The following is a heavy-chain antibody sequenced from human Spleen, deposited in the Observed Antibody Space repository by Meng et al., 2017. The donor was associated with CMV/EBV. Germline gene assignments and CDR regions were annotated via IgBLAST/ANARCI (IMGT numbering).Heavy chain of an antibody. D-gene: IGHD2-15*01. V-gene: IGHV4-59*01. J-gene: IGHJ4*02. CDR2: VFHTGST. Sequence: SETLSLTCTVSDDSFRSYYWNWIRQSPGRGLEWIGYVFHTGSTNYSPSLKTRVTISLDTSKNQFSLKLSSVTAADTAVYYCAKDGGYCSASSCRGLIRPFDRWGQGTLVTVSS. CDR3: AKDGGYCSASSCRGLIRPFDR. CDR1: DDSFRSYY.